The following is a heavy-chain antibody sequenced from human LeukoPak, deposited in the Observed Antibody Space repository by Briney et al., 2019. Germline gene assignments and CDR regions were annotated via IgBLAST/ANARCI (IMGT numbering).Heavy chain of an antibody. CDR2: VYYNGRT. J-gene: IGHJ4*02. CDR3: ARQGSSGWSHFDH. CDR1: SDSVNSFYY. V-gene: IGHV4-39*01. D-gene: IGHD6-19*01. Sequence: SEALSLTCTVSSDSVNSFYYWGWIRQPPGKGLEWIASVYYNGRTYTNPSLTSRVSISVDTSKNHFSLKLDSVTAADTAVYYCARQGSSGWSHFDHWGQGTLVTVSS.